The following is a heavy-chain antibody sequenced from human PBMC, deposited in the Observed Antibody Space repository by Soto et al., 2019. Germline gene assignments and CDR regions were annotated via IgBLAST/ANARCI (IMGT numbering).Heavy chain of an antibody. CDR3: ARGWGLYGDYVRFDY. V-gene: IGHV4-34*01. D-gene: IGHD4-17*01. CDR2: INHSGST. CDR1: GGSFSGYY. Sequence: QVQLQQWGAGLLKPSETLSLTCAVYGGSFSGYYWSWIRQPPGKGLEWIGEINHSGSTNYNPSLKSRVTRSVDTSKNQFSLKLSSVTAADTAVYYCARGWGLYGDYVRFDYWGQGTLVTVSS. J-gene: IGHJ4*02.